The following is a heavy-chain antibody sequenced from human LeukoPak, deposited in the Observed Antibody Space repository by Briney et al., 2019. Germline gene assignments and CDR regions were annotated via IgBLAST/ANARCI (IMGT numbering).Heavy chain of an antibody. CDR2: INTDGSNA. D-gene: IGHD3-3*01. CDR3: ARDQRQYYDFWSGSTGLDY. J-gene: IGHJ4*02. CDR1: GFTFSGYW. Sequence: PGGSLRLSCAASGFTFSGYWMHWVRQGPGKGLVGVSRINTDGSNASYADSVKGRFTISRDNAKNTLYLQMNSLRAEDTAVYYCARDQRQYYDFWSGSTGLDYWGQGPLVTVPS. V-gene: IGHV3-74*01.